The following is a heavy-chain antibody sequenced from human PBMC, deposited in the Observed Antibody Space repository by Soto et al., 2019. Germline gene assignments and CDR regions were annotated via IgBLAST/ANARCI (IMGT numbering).Heavy chain of an antibody. Sequence: EVQLVESGGGVARPGGSLRLSCAASGFNVEDHGMSWVRQAPGKGLEWLSDISWDGGTTVYADSVKGRFTFSRNNAKSYLYLQMNSLKPGDTAFYHCARRSGDQQVCDFWGQGTLVTVSS. V-gene: IGHV3-20*01. CDR1: GFNVEDHG. D-gene: IGHD3-10*01. CDR3: ARRSGDQQVCDF. J-gene: IGHJ4*02. CDR2: ISWDGGTT.